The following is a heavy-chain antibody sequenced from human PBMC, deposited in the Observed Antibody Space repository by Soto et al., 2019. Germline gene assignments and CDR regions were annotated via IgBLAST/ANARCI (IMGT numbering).Heavy chain of an antibody. CDR3: AKGAYAVVAASYFDY. V-gene: IGHV3-30*18. J-gene: IGHJ4*02. Sequence: QVQLVESGGGVVQPGRSLRLSCAASGFTFSSYGIHWVRQAPGKGLEWVAVISYDGSNKYYADSVKGRFTISRDNSKNTLYLXMXXLXAEDTAVYYCAKGAYAVVAASYFDYWGQGTLVTVSS. CDR1: GFTFSSYG. D-gene: IGHD2-15*01. CDR2: ISYDGSNK.